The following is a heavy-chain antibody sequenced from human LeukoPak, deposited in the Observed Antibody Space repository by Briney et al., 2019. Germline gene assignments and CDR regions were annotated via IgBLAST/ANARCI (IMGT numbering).Heavy chain of an antibody. CDR1: RFTVSSNY. CDR3: ARDRYYYYYGMDV. Sequence: GGSLRLSCATSRFTVSSNYMSWVRQAPGKGLEWVSVLYTDGSTYYAGSVKGRFTISRDNSKNTLYLQMNSLRAEDTAVYYCARDRYYYYYGMDVWGQGTTVTVSS. CDR2: LYTDGST. V-gene: IGHV3-53*01. J-gene: IGHJ6*02.